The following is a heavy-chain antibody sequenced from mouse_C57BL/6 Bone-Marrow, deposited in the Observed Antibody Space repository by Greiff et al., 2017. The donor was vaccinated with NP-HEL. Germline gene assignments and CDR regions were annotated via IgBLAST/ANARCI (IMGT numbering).Heavy chain of an antibody. V-gene: IGHV1-55*01. CDR3: ARSREGPAWFAY. CDR1: GYTFTSYW. Sequence: QVQLQQPGAELVKPGASVKMSCKASGYTFTSYWITWVKQRPGQGLEWIGDIYPGSGSTNYNEKFKSKATLTVDTSSSTAYMQLSSLTSEDSAVYYCARSREGPAWFAYWGQGTLVTVSA. J-gene: IGHJ3*01. CDR2: IYPGSGST.